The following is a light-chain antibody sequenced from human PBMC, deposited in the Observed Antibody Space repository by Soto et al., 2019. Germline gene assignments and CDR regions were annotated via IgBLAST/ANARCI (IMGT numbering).Light chain of an antibody. V-gene: IGKV1-27*01. CDR3: QEYTRAPRM. J-gene: IGKJ1*01. Sequence: DLQMTQSPSSLSASVGDRVTITCRASQGISNYLAWYQQKPGKVPKLLIYAASTLQSGVPSRFSGRRSGTESTLTISSLHPEDVASYYFQEYTRAPRMFGPGAKVE. CDR2: AAS. CDR1: QGISNY.